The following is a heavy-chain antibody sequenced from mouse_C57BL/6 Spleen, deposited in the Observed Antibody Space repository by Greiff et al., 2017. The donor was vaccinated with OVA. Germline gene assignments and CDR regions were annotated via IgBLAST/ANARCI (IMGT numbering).Heavy chain of an antibody. CDR2: IDAGDGDT. CDR3: TGGYGAWFAY. J-gene: IGHJ3*01. CDR1: GFNIKDYY. D-gene: IGHD2-2*01. V-gene: IGHV14-1*01. Sequence: VQLQQSGAELVRPGASVKLSCTASGFNIKDYYMHWVKQRPEQGLEWIGRIDAGDGDTEYAPKFQGKATITADTSSNNAYLQLSSLTSEDTAVYYWTGGYGAWFAYWGQGTLVTVSA.